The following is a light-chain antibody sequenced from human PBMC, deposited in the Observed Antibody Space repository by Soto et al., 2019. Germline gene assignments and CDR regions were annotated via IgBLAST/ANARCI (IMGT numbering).Light chain of an antibody. CDR1: SSDVGSYNL. Sequence: QSALTQPASVSGSPGQSITISCTGTSSDVGSYNLVSWYQQHPGKAPKLMIYKVSKRPSGVSNRFSGSKSGNTASLTISGLQAEDEADYYCCSYAGSSTHVFGTGTKVTVL. V-gene: IGLV2-23*02. CDR3: CSYAGSSTHV. CDR2: KVS. J-gene: IGLJ1*01.